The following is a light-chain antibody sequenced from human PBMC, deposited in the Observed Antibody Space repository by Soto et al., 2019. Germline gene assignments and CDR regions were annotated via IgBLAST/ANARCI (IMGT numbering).Light chain of an antibody. CDR1: QTVRSTY. V-gene: IGKV3-20*01. CDR3: QQFGTSPPVT. Sequence: EIVLTQSPGTLSLSPGETATLSCRARQTVRSTYLAWYQQKPGQAPRLLIYGASTRATGSPARFSGSGSGTDFTLTISRLEPEDFSVYYCQQFGTSPPVTFGGGTKVE. CDR2: GAS. J-gene: IGKJ4*01.